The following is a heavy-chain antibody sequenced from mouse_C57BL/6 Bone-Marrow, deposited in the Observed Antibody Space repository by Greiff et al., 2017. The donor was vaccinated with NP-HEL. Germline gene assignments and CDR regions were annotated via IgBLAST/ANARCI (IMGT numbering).Heavy chain of an antibody. D-gene: IGHD1-1*01. J-gene: IGHJ1*03. CDR1: GYTFTSYD. V-gene: IGHV1-85*01. CDR3: ARYTTVGYWYFDV. Sequence: VKLVESGPELVKPGASVKLSCKASGYTFTSYDINWVKQRPGQGLEWIGWIYPRDGSTKYNEKFKGKATLTVDTSSSTAYMELHSLTSEDSAVYFCARYTTVGYWYFDVWGTGTTVTVSS. CDR2: IYPRDGST.